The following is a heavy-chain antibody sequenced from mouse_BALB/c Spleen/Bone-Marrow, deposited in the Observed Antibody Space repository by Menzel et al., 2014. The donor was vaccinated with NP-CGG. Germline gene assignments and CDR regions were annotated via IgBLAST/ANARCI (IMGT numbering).Heavy chain of an antibody. J-gene: IGHJ2*01. CDR2: IDPENGNT. CDR1: GFNIKDYY. V-gene: IGHV14-1*02. CDR3: TRTYSLDY. Sequence: EVKLQESGAELVRPGALVKLSCKASGFNIKDYYMHWVKQRPEQGLEWIGWIDPENGNTIYDPKFQGKASITADTSSNTAYLQLSSLTSEDTAVYYCTRTYSLDYWGQGTTLTVSS.